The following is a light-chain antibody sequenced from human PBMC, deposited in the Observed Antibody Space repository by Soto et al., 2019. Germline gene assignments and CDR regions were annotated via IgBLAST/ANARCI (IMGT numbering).Light chain of an antibody. V-gene: IGKV1-5*03. CDR3: QQYNSYPYT. CDR1: QSINSW. CDR2: EAS. J-gene: IGKJ2*01. Sequence: DIQMTQSPSTLSASVGDRVTITCRASQSINSWLAWYQQKPGKAPKLLIYEASSLESGVPSRFGGSGSGTEFTLTITSLQPDDFATFYCQQYNSYPYTFGQGTKVDIK.